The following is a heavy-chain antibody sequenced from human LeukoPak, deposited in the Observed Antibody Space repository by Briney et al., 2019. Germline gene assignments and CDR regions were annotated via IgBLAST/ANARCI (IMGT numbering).Heavy chain of an antibody. CDR2: ISYDGSNK. Sequence: GRSLRLSCAASGFAFSSYAMHWVRQAPGKGLEWVAVISYDGSNKYYADSVKGRFTISRGNSKNTLYLQMNSLRAEDTAVYYCARDITMVRGVITWGYFDYWGQGTLVTVSS. D-gene: IGHD3-10*01. J-gene: IGHJ4*02. CDR1: GFAFSSYA. V-gene: IGHV3-30-3*01. CDR3: ARDITMVRGVITWGYFDY.